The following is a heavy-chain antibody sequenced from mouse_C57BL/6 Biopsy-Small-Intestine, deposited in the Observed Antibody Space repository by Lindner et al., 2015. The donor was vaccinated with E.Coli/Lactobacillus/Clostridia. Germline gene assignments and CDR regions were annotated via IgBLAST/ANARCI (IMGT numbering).Heavy chain of an antibody. J-gene: IGHJ2*01. CDR1: GYAFSSSW. CDR3: ARSEMVYYFDY. V-gene: IGHV1-82*01. Sequence: VQLQESGPELVKPGASVKISCKASGYAFSSSWMNWVKQRPGKGLEWIGRIYPGDGDTNYNGKFKGKATLTADKSSSTAYMQLSSLTSEDSAVYFCARSEMVYYFDYWGQGTTLTVSS. D-gene: IGHD1-1*02. CDR2: IYPGDGDT.